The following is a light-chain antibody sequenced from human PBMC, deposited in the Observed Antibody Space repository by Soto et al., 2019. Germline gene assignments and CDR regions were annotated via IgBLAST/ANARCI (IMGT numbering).Light chain of an antibody. CDR3: QHYSSYSRT. V-gene: IGKV1-5*01. CDR2: DAS. J-gene: IGKJ1*01. Sequence: DIQMSQSPSTLSASVGDRVTITCRASQSISNWLAWYQQKPGKAPKLLLSDASTLERGVPSRFSGSGSGTEFTLTISSLQPDDFATYYCQHYSSYSRTFGQGTNVAIK. CDR1: QSISNW.